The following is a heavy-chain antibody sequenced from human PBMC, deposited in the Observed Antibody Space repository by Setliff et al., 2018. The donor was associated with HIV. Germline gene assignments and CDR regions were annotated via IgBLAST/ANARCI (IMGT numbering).Heavy chain of an antibody. CDR2: INRFGIT. J-gene: IGHJ4*02. CDR3: ARGGYCNSDNCDRGRNFDY. Sequence: SSETLSLTCAVYSGSFTGYYWTWIRQPPGKGLEWIGEINRFGITNYNPSLKSRLTLSVDTSKNQFSLNVNSVTAADTAVYYCARGGYCNSDNCDRGRNFDYWGQGMLVTV. V-gene: IGHV4-34*01. D-gene: IGHD2-15*01. CDR1: SGSFTGYY.